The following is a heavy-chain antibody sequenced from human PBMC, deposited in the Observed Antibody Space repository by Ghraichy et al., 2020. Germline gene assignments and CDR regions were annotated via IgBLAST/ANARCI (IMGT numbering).Heavy chain of an antibody. CDR3: ARDKDGYNYGLWGFDY. CDR2: INPSGGST. Sequence: ASVKVSCKASGYTFTSYYMHWVRQAPGQGLEWMGIINPSGGSTSYAQKFQGRVTMTRDTSTSTVYMELSSLRSEDTAVYYCARDKDGYNYGLWGFDYWGQGTLVTVSS. J-gene: IGHJ4*02. D-gene: IGHD5-24*01. V-gene: IGHV1-46*01. CDR1: GYTFTSYY.